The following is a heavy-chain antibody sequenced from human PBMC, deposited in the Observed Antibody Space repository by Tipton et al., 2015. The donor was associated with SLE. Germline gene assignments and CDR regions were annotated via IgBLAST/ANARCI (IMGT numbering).Heavy chain of an antibody. J-gene: IGHJ4*02. V-gene: IGHV4-31*03. CDR3: ARGGVGGYDYFDH. Sequence: TLSLTCTVSGVSISSDDYYWTWIRQHPGKGLEWIGHMSYSGSTYYNPSLKSRITISVDTSKNHFSLKLSSVTAADTAVYYCARGGVGGYDYFDHWGQGTLVTVSS. CDR1: GVSISSDDYY. CDR2: MSYSGST. D-gene: IGHD5-12*01.